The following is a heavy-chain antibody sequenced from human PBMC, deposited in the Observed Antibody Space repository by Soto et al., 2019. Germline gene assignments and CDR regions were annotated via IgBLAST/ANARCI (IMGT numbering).Heavy chain of an antibody. CDR2: ISYDGSNK. Sequence: QVQLVESGGGVVQPGRSLRLSCAASGFTFSSYAMHWVRQAPGKGLEWVAVISYDGSNKYYADSVKGRFTISRDNSKNTLYLQMNSLRAEDTAVYYCARGPGGRYYFDYWGQGTLVTVSS. J-gene: IGHJ4*02. CDR1: GFTFSSYA. V-gene: IGHV3-30-3*01. D-gene: IGHD2-8*02. CDR3: ARGPGGRYYFDY.